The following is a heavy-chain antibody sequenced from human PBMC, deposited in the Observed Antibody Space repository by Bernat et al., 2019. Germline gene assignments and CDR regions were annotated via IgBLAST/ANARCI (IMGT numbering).Heavy chain of an antibody. Sequence: QVQLVQSGAEVKKPGASVKVSCKASGYTFTGYYMHWVRQAPGQGLEWMGWINPNSGGTNYAQKFQDWVTMTRDTSISTAYMELSRLRSDDTAVYYCARVCSSTSCYAVDGMDVWGQGTTVTVSS. D-gene: IGHD2-2*01. V-gene: IGHV1-2*04. CDR1: GYTFTGYY. CDR2: INPNSGGT. J-gene: IGHJ6*02. CDR3: ARVCSSTSCYAVDGMDV.